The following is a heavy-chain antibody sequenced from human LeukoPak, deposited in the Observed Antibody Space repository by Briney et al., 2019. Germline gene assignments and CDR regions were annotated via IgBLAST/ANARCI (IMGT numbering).Heavy chain of an antibody. J-gene: IGHJ4*02. CDR1: GGSISSGSYY. CDR3: AREDVDTAMVDFDY. V-gene: IGHV4-61*02. CDR2: IYTSGST. Sequence: PSETLSLTCTVSGGSISSGSYYWSWIRQPAGKGLEWIGRIYTSGSTNYNPSLKSRVTISVDTSKNQFSLKLSSVTAADTAVYYCAREDVDTAMVDFDYWGQGTLVTVSS. D-gene: IGHD5-18*01.